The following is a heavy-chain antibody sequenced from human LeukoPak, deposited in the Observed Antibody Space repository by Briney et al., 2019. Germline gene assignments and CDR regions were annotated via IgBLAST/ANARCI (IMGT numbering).Heavy chain of an antibody. CDR2: ISAYNGNT. CDR1: GYTFTSYG. Sequence: GASVKVSCKASGYTFTSYGISWVRQAPVQGLEWMGWISAYNGNTNYAQKLQGRVTMTTDTSTSTAYMELRSLRSDDTAVYYCARHPPRIVVVVAATNYYGMDVWGQGTTVTVSS. CDR3: ARHPPRIVVVVAATNYYGMDV. D-gene: IGHD2-15*01. J-gene: IGHJ6*02. V-gene: IGHV1-18*01.